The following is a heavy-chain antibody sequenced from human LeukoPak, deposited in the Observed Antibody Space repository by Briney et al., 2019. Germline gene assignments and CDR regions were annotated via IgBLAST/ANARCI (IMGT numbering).Heavy chain of an antibody. J-gene: IGHJ4*02. CDR1: GFTFSDYY. Sequence: GGSLRLSCAASGFTFSDYYMSWIRQAPGKGLVWVSRISSDGYNTNYADSVKGRFTISRDNAKNTLYLQMNSLRPEDTAVYYCVLVSLTPGWGRGTLVTVSS. D-gene: IGHD1-14*01. CDR2: ISSDGYNT. V-gene: IGHV3-74*01. CDR3: VLVSLTPG.